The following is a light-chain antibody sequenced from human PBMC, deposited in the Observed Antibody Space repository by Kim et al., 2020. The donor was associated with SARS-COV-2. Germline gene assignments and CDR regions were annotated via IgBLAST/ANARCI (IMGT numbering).Light chain of an antibody. Sequence: LSLSPGERATLSCRASQSINRYLAWYQQRPGQAPRLLIFDASHRATGIPARFSGSGSGTDFTLTISSLEPEDFAVYYCQQRDNWTFGQGTKVDIK. J-gene: IGKJ1*01. CDR2: DAS. CDR3: QQRDNWT. CDR1: QSINRY. V-gene: IGKV3-11*01.